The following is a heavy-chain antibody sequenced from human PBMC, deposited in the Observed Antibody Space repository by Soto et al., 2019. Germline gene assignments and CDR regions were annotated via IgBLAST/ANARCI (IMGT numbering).Heavy chain of an antibody. CDR2: IHYSGTT. V-gene: IGHV4-59*01. J-gene: IGHJ4*02. D-gene: IGHD6-13*01. CDR1: GGSMRNYF. CDR3: AAGEASSRNLAPYYLDF. Sequence: SETLSLTCTVSGGSMRNYFWTWIRQPPGKGLEWIGYIHYSGTTSFFPSYNPSLRSRVTISEDTSKNQFSLKLLSVTTADTAVYFCAAGEASSRNLAPYYLDFWGQGTLVTVS.